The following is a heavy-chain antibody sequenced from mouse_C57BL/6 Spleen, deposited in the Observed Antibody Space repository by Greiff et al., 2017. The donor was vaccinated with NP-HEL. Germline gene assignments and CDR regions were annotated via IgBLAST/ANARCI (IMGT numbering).Heavy chain of an antibody. CDR2: INPSNGGT. CDR1: GYTFTSYW. J-gene: IGHJ4*01. V-gene: IGHV1-53*01. Sequence: QVHVKQPGTELVKPGASVKLSCKASGYTFTSYWMHWVKQRPGQGLEWIGNINPSNGGTNYNEKFKSKATLTVDKSSSTAYMQLSSLTSEDSAVYYCAREGYTGAMDYWGQGTSVTVSS. D-gene: IGHD2-14*01. CDR3: AREGYTGAMDY.